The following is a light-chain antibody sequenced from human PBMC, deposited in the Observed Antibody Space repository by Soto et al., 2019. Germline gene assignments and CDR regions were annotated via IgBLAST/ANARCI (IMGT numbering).Light chain of an antibody. CDR1: QSVIQTSNNKSY. Sequence: DIVMTQSPDSLSVSLGESATINCKSSQSVIQTSNNKSYLAWYQQKPGQPPELLLYWASARKSGVPDRFSGSGSGTDFTLTISSLQAEDVAVYYCQQYYTTPRTFGQGTKVDIK. CDR3: QQYYTTPRT. CDR2: WAS. J-gene: IGKJ2*01. V-gene: IGKV4-1*01.